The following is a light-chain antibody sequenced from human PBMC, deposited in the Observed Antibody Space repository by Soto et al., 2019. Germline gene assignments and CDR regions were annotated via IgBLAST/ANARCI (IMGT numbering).Light chain of an antibody. CDR2: VNS. Sequence: QSVLTQPPSVSGAPGQRVTISCTGSSSNIGAGYNVHWYQQLPGTAPKLLIYVNSNRPSGVPDRFSGSKSGTSASLANTGLQAEDEADYYCQSYDSSLSGVVFGGGTQLTVL. J-gene: IGLJ2*01. V-gene: IGLV1-40*01. CDR1: SSNIGAGYN. CDR3: QSYDSSLSGVV.